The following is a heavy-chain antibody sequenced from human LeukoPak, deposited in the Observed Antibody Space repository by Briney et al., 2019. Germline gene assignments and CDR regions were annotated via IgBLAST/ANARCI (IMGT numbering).Heavy chain of an antibody. CDR3: ARHEGDILTGYSVAYFDY. D-gene: IGHD3-9*01. CDR1: GGSITSGSYY. V-gene: IGHV4-61*02. CDR2: IYTSGST. J-gene: IGHJ4*02. Sequence: PSETLSLTCSASGGSITSGSYYWTWIRQPAGKGLEWIGRIYTSGSTNYNPSLKSRVTISADTSKNQFSLKLSSVTAADTAVYYCARHEGDILTGYSVAYFDYWGQGTLVTVSS.